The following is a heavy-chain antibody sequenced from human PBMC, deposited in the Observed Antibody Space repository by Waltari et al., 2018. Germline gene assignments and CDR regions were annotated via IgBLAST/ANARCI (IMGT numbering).Heavy chain of an antibody. D-gene: IGHD6-6*01. CDR3: ATQYSSSSPHFDY. V-gene: IGHV3-53*01. Sequence: EVQLVESGGGLIQPGGSLRLSCAASGFTVSSNYMSWVRQAPGKGLEGVSVIYSGGSTYYADSGKGRFTISRDNSKNTLYLQMNSLRAEDTAVYYCATQYSSSSPHFDYWGQGTLVTVSS. J-gene: IGHJ4*02. CDR2: IYSGGST. CDR1: GFTVSSNY.